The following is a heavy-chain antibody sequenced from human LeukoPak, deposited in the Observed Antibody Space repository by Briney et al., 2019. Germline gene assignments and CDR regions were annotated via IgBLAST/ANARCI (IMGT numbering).Heavy chain of an antibody. CDR2: INHSGST. CDR1: GGSLTDYY. V-gene: IGHV4-34*01. J-gene: IGHJ3*02. CDR3: ASDHDAFDI. Sequence: SETLSLTCAVYGGSLTDYYWAWIRQPPGKGLEWIGEINHSGSTNYSPSLKSRVTISLDTSNNQFFLKLNSVTAADTAVYYCASDHDAFDIWGQGTMVTVSS.